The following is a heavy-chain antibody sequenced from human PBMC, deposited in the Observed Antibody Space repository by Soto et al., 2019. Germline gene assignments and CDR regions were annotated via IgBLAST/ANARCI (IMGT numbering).Heavy chain of an antibody. CDR1: GFTFSSYA. CDR3: ARRGSGTYYDS. D-gene: IGHD1-26*01. Sequence: EVQLLESGGGLVQPGGSLRLSCAASGFTFSSYAMRWVRQAPGKGLEWVSAISGSGGSTYYADSVKGRFTISRDNSKNTLYLPLNSLSAEDTAVYYFARRGSGTYYDSWGQGTLVTVSS. CDR2: ISGSGGST. J-gene: IGHJ4*02. V-gene: IGHV3-23*01.